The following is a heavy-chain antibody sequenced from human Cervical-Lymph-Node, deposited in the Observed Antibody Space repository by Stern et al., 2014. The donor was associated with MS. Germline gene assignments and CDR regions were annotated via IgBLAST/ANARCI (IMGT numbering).Heavy chain of an antibody. Sequence: QMQLVQSGAEVKKPGSSVKVSCKASGGTFSSYTISWVRQAPGQGLEWMGRIIPILGIANYAQKFQGRVTITADKSTSTAYMELSSLRSEDTAVYYCARSYCTNGVCSDYWGQGTLVTVSS. D-gene: IGHD2-8*01. CDR3: ARSYCTNGVCSDY. CDR1: GGTFSSYT. V-gene: IGHV1-69*09. CDR2: IIPILGIA. J-gene: IGHJ4*02.